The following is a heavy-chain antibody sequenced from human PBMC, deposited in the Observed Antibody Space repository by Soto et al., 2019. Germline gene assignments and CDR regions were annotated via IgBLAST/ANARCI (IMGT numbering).Heavy chain of an antibody. V-gene: IGHV3-33*01. CDR1: GFTFSSYG. Sequence: QVQLVESGGGVVQPGRSLRLSCAASGFTFSSYGMHWVRQAPGKGLEWVAVVWDDGSNKYYADSVKGRFTISRDNSKNTLYLQMNSLRAEDTAVYYCARTGLLWFGEAYGMDVWGQGTTVTVSS. CDR2: VWDDGSNK. CDR3: ARTGLLWFGEAYGMDV. J-gene: IGHJ6*02. D-gene: IGHD3-10*01.